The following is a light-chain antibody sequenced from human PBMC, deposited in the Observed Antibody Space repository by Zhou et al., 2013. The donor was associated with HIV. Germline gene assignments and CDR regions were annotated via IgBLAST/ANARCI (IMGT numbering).Light chain of an antibody. CDR1: QSISSN. CDR2: AAS. CDR3: QQFSITPNT. J-gene: IGKJ2*01. Sequence: DIQMTQSPSSLSASVGDRVTITCRASQSISSNLNWYQQKPGKAPKLLIYAASSLQSGVPSRFSGSGSGTDFTLTISSLQPEDFASYYCQQFSITPNTFGRGTKLEIK. V-gene: IGKV1-39*01.